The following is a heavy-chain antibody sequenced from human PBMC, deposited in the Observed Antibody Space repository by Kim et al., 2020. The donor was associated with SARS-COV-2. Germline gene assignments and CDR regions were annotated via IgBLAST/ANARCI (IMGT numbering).Heavy chain of an antibody. CDR3: AKDLSGYSNNEAFDY. CDR1: GFTFSSYA. V-gene: IGHV3-23*01. CDR2: ISGSGGST. J-gene: IGHJ4*02. D-gene: IGHD6-13*01. Sequence: GGSLRLSCAASGFTFSSYAMSWVRQAPGKGLEWVSAISGSGGSTYYADSVKGRFTISRDNSKNTLYLQMNSLRAEDTAVYYCAKDLSGYSNNEAFDYWGQGTLVTVSS.